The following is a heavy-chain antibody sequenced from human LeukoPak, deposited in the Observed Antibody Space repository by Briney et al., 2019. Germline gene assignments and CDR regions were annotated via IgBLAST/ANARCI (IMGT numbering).Heavy chain of an antibody. Sequence: GGSLRLSCTASGFTFGDYAMSWVRQAPGKGLEWVGFIRSKAYGGTTEYAASVKGRFTISRDDSKSIAYLQMNSLKTEDTAVYYCTRSPSAGHHSSSWFILDYWGQGTLVTVSS. V-gene: IGHV3-49*04. D-gene: IGHD6-13*01. CDR2: IRSKAYGGTT. J-gene: IGHJ4*02. CDR1: GFTFGDYA. CDR3: TRSPSAGHHSSSWFILDY.